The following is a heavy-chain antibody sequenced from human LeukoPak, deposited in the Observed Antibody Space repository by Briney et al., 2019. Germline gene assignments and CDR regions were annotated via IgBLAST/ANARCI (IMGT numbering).Heavy chain of an antibody. CDR1: GFGFSSYG. CDR3: ARDRYNFDSSAYYSGFGY. V-gene: IGHV3-21*01. CDR2: ISTGSSFI. D-gene: IGHD3-22*01. J-gene: IGHJ4*02. Sequence: GGSLRLSCEASGFGFSSYGMNWVRQAPGKGLEWVSSISTGSSFIYYADSVKGRFTISRDNAKNLLYLQMNSLRAEDTAVYYCARDRYNFDSSAYYSGFGYWGQGILVTVSS.